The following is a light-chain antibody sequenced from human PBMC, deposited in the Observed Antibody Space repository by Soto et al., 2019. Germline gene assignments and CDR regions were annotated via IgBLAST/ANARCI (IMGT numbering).Light chain of an antibody. CDR2: WAS. CDR3: QQYYNPPLP. CDR1: QSVLYSSNNKNY. V-gene: IGKV4-1*01. Sequence: DIVMTQSPDSLAVSLGERATVNCKSSQSVLYSSNNKNYLAWYQQKPGQPPKLLIYWASIRESGVPDRFSGSGSETDFPLTISSLQAEDVAVYFCQQYYNPPLPFCGGTKVEIK. J-gene: IGKJ4*01.